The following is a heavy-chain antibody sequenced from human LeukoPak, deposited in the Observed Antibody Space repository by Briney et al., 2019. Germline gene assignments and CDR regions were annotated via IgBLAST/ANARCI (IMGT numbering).Heavy chain of an antibody. Sequence: PGGSLRLSCAASGFVFSTYWMTWVRQAPGKGLEWVAKIKQDGSEKYYVDSVEGRFTISRDNSKNSLYLQMNSLRAEDTAVYYCARDRSFGGESYFDHWGQGSLVTVSS. J-gene: IGHJ4*02. CDR3: ARDRSFGGESYFDH. D-gene: IGHD1-26*01. CDR2: IKQDGSEK. V-gene: IGHV3-7*01. CDR1: GFVFSTYW.